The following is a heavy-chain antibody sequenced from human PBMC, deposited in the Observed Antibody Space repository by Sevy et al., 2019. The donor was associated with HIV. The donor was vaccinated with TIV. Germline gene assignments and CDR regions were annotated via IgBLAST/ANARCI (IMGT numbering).Heavy chain of an antibody. CDR2: FGIAGDT. J-gene: IGHJ4*02. CDR3: ARKSTSYSHFDY. D-gene: IGHD1-26*01. V-gene: IGHV3-13*01. Sequence: GESLKISCAASGFTFSFYDMHWVHQATGKGLEWVSGFGIAGDTYYAGSVKGRFTISRDNAKNSLYLQMNSLRAGDTAVYYCARKSTSYSHFDYWGQGTLVTVSS. CDR1: GFTFSFYD.